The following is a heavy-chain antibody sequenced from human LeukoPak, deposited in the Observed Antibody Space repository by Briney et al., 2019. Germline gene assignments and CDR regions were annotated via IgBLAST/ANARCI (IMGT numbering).Heavy chain of an antibody. D-gene: IGHD4-17*01. CDR1: GYTFSDHY. CDR3: ARGALDPETVTNYFEY. J-gene: IGHJ4*02. Sequence: WASVRVSCKASGYTFSDHYIQWVRQAPGQGFDWLGWINPNSGGTDYARKFRGRVTMTRGMSLSTAYMELTRLTYDDTAVYYCARGALDPETVTNYFEYWAQGTLVTVSS. V-gene: IGHV1-2*02. CDR2: INPNSGGT.